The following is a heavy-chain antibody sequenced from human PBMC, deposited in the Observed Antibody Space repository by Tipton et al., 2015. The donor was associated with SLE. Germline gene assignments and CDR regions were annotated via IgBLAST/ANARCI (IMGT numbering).Heavy chain of an antibody. J-gene: IGHJ4*02. CDR1: GFTFSSYS. Sequence: SLRLSCAASGFTFSSYSMNWVRQAPGKGLEWVSYISSTSSFIYYADSVKGRFTISRDNVKNSVYLQMNSLRSEDTAVYYCARPSGYYDSSGYYFDYWGQGTLVTVSS. D-gene: IGHD3-22*01. CDR2: ISSTSSFI. CDR3: ARPSGYYDSSGYYFDY. V-gene: IGHV3-48*01.